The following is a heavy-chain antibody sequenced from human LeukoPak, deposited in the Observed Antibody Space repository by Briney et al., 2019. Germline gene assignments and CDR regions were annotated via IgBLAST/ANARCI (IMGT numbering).Heavy chain of an antibody. CDR1: GFTFDRFS. CDR2: ITGDAGAK. CDR3: ARGSYDSSGPNWFDP. V-gene: IGHV3-43*02. D-gene: IGHD3-22*01. J-gene: IGHJ5*02. Sequence: AGESLRLSCTASGFTFDRFSMHWVRQAPGKGLQWVALITGDAGAKYYADSVRGRFTISRDNSKSSLYLQLNRVTTEDTAFYFCARGSYDSSGPNWFDPWGQGALVTVPS.